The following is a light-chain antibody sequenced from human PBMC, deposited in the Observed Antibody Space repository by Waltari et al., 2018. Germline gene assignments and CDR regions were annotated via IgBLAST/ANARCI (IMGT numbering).Light chain of an antibody. CDR3: YSTDRTGKQRV. CDR2: EDN. CDR1: ALPNKY. V-gene: IGLV3-10*01. J-gene: IGLJ2*01. Sequence: SYELTQPPSVSVSPGQTARITCSGDALPNKYGYWYQQKSGQAPVLVIYEDNKRSSGIPGRFSGSSSGTMVTLTISGAQVEDEGDYYCYSTDRTGKQRVFGGGTKLTVL.